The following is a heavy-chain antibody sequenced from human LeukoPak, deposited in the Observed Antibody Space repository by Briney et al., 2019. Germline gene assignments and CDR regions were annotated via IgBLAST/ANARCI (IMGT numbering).Heavy chain of an antibody. V-gene: IGHV3-23*01. CDR3: AKDIRYYYDSSGYYYFPFGKYYFDY. Sequence: GGSLRLSCAASGFTFSSHAMTWVRQAAEKGLEWVSTISGDGGDTYYADSVKGRFTISRDNSKNTLYLQMNSLRAEDTAVYYCAKDIRYYYDSSGYYYFPFGKYYFDYWGQGTLVTVSS. CDR1: GFTFSSHA. CDR2: ISGDGGDT. J-gene: IGHJ4*02. D-gene: IGHD3-22*01.